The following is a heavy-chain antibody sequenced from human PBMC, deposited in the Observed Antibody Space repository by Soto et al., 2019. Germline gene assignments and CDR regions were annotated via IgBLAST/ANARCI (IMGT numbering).Heavy chain of an antibody. D-gene: IGHD3-10*01. CDR1: GGSINSFY. V-gene: IGHV4-59*01. CDR2: IYYTGST. CDR3: ARVRYGSGSYLHAFDY. Sequence: SETLSLTCTVSGGSINSFYWSWIRQSPGKGLEWIGYIYYTGSTVYNPSLKRRTTISLDTSKNQFSLNLTSVTAADTAVYHCARVRYGSGSYLHAFDYWGQGTLVTVSS. J-gene: IGHJ4*02.